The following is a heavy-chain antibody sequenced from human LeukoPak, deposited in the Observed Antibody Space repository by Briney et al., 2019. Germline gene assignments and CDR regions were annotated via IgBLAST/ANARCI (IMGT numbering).Heavy chain of an antibody. D-gene: IGHD3-10*01. CDR2: INHSGST. J-gene: IGHJ4*02. V-gene: IGHV4-34*01. CDR1: GGSFSGYY. Sequence: SETLSLTCAVYGGSFSGYYWSWIRQPPGKGLEWIGEINHSGSTNYNPSLKSRVTISVDTSKNQFSLKLSSVTAADTAVYYCARGGEYGSGSYYKYWGQGTLVTVSS. CDR3: ARGGEYGSGSYYKY.